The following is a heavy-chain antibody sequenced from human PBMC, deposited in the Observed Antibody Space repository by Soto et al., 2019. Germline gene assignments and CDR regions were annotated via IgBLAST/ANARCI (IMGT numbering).Heavy chain of an antibody. CDR3: ARGRPWDLPY. CDR2: ISVYNGNT. V-gene: IGHV1-18*04. CDR1: GYTFTSYG. D-gene: IGHD1-26*01. Sequence: ASVKVSCKASGYTFTSYGISWVRQAPGQGREWMGWISVYNGNTNYAEKLEGRVTMTTDTFTSTAYMELRSLRSDDTTVYYCARGRPWDLPYWGQGTLVTVSS. J-gene: IGHJ4*02.